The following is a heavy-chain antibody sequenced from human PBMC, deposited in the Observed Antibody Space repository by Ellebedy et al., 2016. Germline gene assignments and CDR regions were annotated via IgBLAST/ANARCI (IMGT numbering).Heavy chain of an antibody. J-gene: IGHJ4*02. Sequence: GESLKISCAASGFTFSNAWMSWVRQAPGKGLEWVGRIKSKTDGGTTDYAAPVKGRFTISRDDSKNTLYLQMNSLKTEDTAVYYCTTDGPFWSGYSVVYWGQGTLVTVSS. CDR2: IKSKTDGGTT. CDR3: TTDGPFWSGYSVVY. D-gene: IGHD3-3*01. V-gene: IGHV3-15*01. CDR1: GFTFSNAW.